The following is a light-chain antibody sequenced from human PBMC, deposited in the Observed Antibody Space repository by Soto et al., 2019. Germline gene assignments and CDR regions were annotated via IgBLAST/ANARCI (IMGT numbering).Light chain of an antibody. CDR2: WAS. Sequence: DIVMTQSPDSLAVSLGERATINCKSSQSVLYSSKNKHYIAWYQQKPGQPPKLFIYWASTRESGFPDRFSGSRSGKDFTLTISSLQVEDVAVYYCQQYYSTPPYFGQGTKLEIK. CDR1: QSVLYSSKNKHY. CDR3: QQYYSTPPY. J-gene: IGKJ2*01. V-gene: IGKV4-1*01.